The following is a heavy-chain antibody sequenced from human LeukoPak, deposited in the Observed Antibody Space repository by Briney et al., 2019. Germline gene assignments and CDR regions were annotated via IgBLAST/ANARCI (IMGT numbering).Heavy chain of an antibody. CDR1: GGSISSYY. J-gene: IGHJ1*01. CDR2: IFYSGST. Sequence: KASETLSLTCTVSGGSISSYYWSWIRQPPGKGLEWIGYIFYSGSTNYNPSLKSRVTISVDTSKNQFSLKLSSVTAADTAVYYCARGGSSSWSFAEYFQHWGQGTLVTVSS. V-gene: IGHV4-59*01. D-gene: IGHD6-13*01. CDR3: ARGGSSSWSFAEYFQH.